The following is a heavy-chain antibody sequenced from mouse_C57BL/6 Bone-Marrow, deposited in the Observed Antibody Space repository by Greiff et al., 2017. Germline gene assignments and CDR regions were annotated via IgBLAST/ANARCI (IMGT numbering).Heavy chain of an antibody. CDR1: GYTFTDYE. Sequence: QVQLQQSGAELVRPGASVTLSCKASGYTFTDYEMHWVKQTPVHGLEWIGAIDPETGGTAYNQKFKGKAILTADKSSSTAYMELRSLTSEDSAVYYCTRPHYYDYDCCYFDYGGQGTTLTVSS. CDR3: TRPHYYDYDCCYFDY. J-gene: IGHJ2*01. CDR2: IDPETGGT. D-gene: IGHD2-4*01. V-gene: IGHV1-15*01.